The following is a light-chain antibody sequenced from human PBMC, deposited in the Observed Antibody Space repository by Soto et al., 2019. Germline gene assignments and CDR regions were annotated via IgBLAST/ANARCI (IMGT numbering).Light chain of an antibody. J-gene: IGLJ1*01. V-gene: IGLV1-44*01. CDR1: SSNIGPNT. CDR3: AAWDDSLNGYV. Sequence: VLTQPPSASGTPGQRVTISCSGSSSNIGPNTVNWFQQFPRTAPKLLIYSSNRRPSGVPDRFSASKSGTSASLAISGLQSEDEADYYCAAWDDSLNGYVFGTGTKVTVL. CDR2: SSN.